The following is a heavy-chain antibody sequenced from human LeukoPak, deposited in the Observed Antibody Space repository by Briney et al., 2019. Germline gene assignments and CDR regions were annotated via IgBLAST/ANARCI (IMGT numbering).Heavy chain of an antibody. CDR3: ASLTYYDILTGYSNGPDAFDI. Sequence: ASVTVSCKASGGTFSSYAISWVRQAPGQGLEWMGGIIPIFGTANYAQKFQGRVTITADKSTGTAYMELSSLRFEDTAVYYCASLTYYDILTGYSNGPDAFDIWGQGTMVTVSS. CDR2: IIPIFGTA. CDR1: GGTFSSYA. D-gene: IGHD3-9*01. J-gene: IGHJ3*02. V-gene: IGHV1-69*06.